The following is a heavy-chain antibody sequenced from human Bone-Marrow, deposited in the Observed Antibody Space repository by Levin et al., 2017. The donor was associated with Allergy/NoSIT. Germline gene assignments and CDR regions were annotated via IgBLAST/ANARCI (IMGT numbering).Heavy chain of an antibody. CDR1: GGSFSGYY. V-gene: IGHV4-34*01. J-gene: IGHJ4*02. D-gene: IGHD2-15*01. CDR3: ARGGCSGGSCYFDY. CDR2: INHSGST. Sequence: SQTLSLTCAVYGGSFSGYYWSWIRQPPGKGLEWIGEINHSGSTNYNPSLKSRVTISVDTSKNQFSLKLSSVTAADTAVYYCARGGCSGGSCYFDYWGQGTLVTVSS.